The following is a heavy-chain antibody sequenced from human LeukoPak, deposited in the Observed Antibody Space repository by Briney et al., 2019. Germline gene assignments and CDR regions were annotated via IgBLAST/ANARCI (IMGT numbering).Heavy chain of an antibody. CDR3: VRIPNSANFPNWFDP. V-gene: IGHV3-21*01. CDR1: GFTFSSST. Sequence: GRSLRLSCAASGFTFSSSTMNWVRRAPGKGLEWVSSISSSSDYIYYADSVKGRFTISRDNAKNSLYLQMNSLRAGDTAVYYCVRIPNSANFPNWFDPWGQGTLVTVSS. D-gene: IGHD4/OR15-4a*01. CDR2: ISSSSDYI. J-gene: IGHJ5*02.